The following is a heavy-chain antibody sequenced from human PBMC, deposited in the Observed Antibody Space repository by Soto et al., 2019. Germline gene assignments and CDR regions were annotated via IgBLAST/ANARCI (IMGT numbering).Heavy chain of an antibody. Sequence: QVQLVESGGGVVQPGRSLRLSCAASGFTFSSYGMHWVRQAPGKGLEWVAVISYDGSNKYYADSVKGRFTISRDNSKNTPYLQMNSLRAEDTAGYYCAKVPPRGRPHGVVVVAAKRAGASNWGQGTLVTVSS. CDR2: ISYDGSNK. CDR3: AKVPPRGRPHGVVVVAAKRAGASN. CDR1: GFTFSSYG. V-gene: IGHV3-30*18. D-gene: IGHD2-15*01. J-gene: IGHJ4*02.